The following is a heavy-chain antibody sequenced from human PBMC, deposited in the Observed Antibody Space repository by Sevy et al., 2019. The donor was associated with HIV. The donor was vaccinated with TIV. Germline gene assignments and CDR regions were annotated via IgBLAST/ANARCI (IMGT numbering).Heavy chain of an antibody. J-gene: IGHJ4*02. Sequence: GESLKISCAASGFTFSKYSMSWIRQTPGKGLEWVSTFSFGCGKINYADSVKGRFTISRDDPRNTFYLQMNSLRAEDTAIYYCAREGCTKPHDYWGQGTVVTVSS. CDR3: AREGCTKPHDY. V-gene: IGHV3-23*01. CDR1: GFTFSKYS. CDR2: FSFGCGKI. D-gene: IGHD2-8*01.